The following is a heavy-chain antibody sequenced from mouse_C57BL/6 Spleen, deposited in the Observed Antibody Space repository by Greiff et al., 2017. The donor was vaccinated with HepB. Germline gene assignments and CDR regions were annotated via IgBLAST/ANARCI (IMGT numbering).Heavy chain of an antibody. J-gene: IGHJ4*01. V-gene: IGHV7-3*01. CDR3: ARYHSNSSAMDY. Sequence: EVQLQESGGGLVQPGGSLSLSCAASGFTFTDYYMSWVRQPPGKALEWLGFIRNKANGYTTEYSASVKGRFTISRDNSQSILYLQMNALRAEDSATYYFARYHSNSSAMDYWGQGTSVTVSS. CDR2: IRNKANGYTT. D-gene: IGHD2-5*01. CDR1: GFTFTDYY.